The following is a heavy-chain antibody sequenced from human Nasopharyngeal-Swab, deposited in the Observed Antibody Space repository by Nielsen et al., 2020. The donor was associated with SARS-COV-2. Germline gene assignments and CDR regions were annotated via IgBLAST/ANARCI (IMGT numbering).Heavy chain of an antibody. V-gene: IGHV3-73*01. CDR2: LGDKDHNYAT. Sequence: GESLKISCAASGFIFSASAIHWVRQASGKGLEWVGCLGDKDHNYATTYGASVQGRFTISRDDSKNMAFLQMDSLKTEDTALYYCTTDFYFDYWGQGTLVTVSS. CDR1: GFIFSASA. J-gene: IGHJ4*02. CDR3: TTDFYFDY.